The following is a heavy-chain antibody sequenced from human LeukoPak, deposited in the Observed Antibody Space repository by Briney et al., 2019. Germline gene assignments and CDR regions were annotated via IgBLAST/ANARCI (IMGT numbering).Heavy chain of an antibody. CDR3: ARRITMVNSRAFDI. CDR2: ISAYNGNT. V-gene: IGHV1-18*01. Sequence: ASVKVSCKASGYTFTSYGISWVRQAPGQGLEWMGWISAYNGNTNYAQKLQGRVTMTTDTSTSTAYMELSSLRSEDTAVYYCARRITMVNSRAFDIWGQGTMVTVSS. J-gene: IGHJ3*02. CDR1: GYTFTSYG. D-gene: IGHD3-10*01.